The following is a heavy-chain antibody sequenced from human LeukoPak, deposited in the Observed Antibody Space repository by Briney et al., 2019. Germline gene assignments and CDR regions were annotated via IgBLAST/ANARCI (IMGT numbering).Heavy chain of an antibody. CDR3: ARTGRKNDFWSGYYKTPQYYFDY. CDR2: IYYSGST. D-gene: IGHD3-3*01. Sequence: SETLSLTCTVSGGSINSSSYYWGWIRQPPGKGLEWIGSIYYSGSTYYNPSLKSRVTISVDTSKNQFSLKLSSVTAADTAVYYCARTGRKNDFWSGYYKTPQYYFDYWGQGTLVTVSS. J-gene: IGHJ4*02. CDR1: GGSINSSSYY. V-gene: IGHV4-39*01.